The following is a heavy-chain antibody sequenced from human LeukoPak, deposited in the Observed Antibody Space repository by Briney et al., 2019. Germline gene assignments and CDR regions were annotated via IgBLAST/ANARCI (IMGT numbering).Heavy chain of an antibody. V-gene: IGHV3-74*01. J-gene: IGHJ4*02. CDR1: GFTFSSYW. D-gene: IGHD1-1*01. CDR3: TREVQATGKTLDY. Sequence: GGSLRLSCAASGFTFSSYWMHWVRQVPGKGLVWVSRINNDGSSTTYADSVKGRFTISRDNAKNTLYLQMNSLRAEDTAVYYCTREVQATGKTLDYWGQGTLITVSS. CDR2: INNDGSST.